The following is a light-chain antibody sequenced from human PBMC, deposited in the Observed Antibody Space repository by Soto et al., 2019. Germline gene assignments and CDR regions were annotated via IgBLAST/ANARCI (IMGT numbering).Light chain of an antibody. Sequence: EIVLTQSPATQSLSPGERATLSCRASQSVSSYLAWYQQRPGQAPRLLIYDASNRATGVPARFSGSVSGTDFTLTISSLEPEDLAVYYCQHRANWPLTFGGGTKLEIK. CDR3: QHRANWPLT. J-gene: IGKJ4*01. V-gene: IGKV3-11*01. CDR1: QSVSSY. CDR2: DAS.